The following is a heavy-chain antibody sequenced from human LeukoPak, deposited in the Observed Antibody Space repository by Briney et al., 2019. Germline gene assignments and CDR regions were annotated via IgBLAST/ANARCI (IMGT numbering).Heavy chain of an antibody. V-gene: IGHV4-59*08. Sequence: SETLSLTCTVSGGSISSDYWSWIRQPPGKALEWIGNIYHSGGTNYNPSLKSRVTISVDTSKTKFSLKLSSVTAADTAVYYCARARLDSSGRFDSWGQGTLVTVSS. CDR2: IYHSGGT. CDR1: GGSISSDY. D-gene: IGHD3-22*01. CDR3: ARARLDSSGRFDS. J-gene: IGHJ4*02.